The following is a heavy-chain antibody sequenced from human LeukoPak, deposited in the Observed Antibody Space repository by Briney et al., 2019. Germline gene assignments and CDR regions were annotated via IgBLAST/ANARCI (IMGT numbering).Heavy chain of an antibody. CDR3: ARGGVNPVDH. CDR1: GFPFNSFW. J-gene: IGHJ4*02. Sequence: GGSLRPSCAASGFPFNSFWMHWVRQAPGKGLVWVSDMNEYSATIRYADSVKGRFTISRDNAKSILYLQMNNLRAEDTAMYFCARGGVNPVDHWGQGTLVTVSS. V-gene: IGHV3-74*01. CDR2: MNEYSATI. D-gene: IGHD1-14*01.